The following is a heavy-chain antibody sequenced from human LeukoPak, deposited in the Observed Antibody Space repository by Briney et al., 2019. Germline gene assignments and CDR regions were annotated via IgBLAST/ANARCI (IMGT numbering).Heavy chain of an antibody. CDR3: AKPFYDSSGFSDAFDI. V-gene: IGHV3-21*04. J-gene: IGHJ3*02. CDR1: GFTFSSYT. D-gene: IGHD3-22*01. Sequence: GSLRLSCAASGFTFSSYTMNWVRQAPGKGLEWVSSISSSSSYIYYADSVKGRFTISRDNSKNTLYLQMNSLRAEDTAVYYCAKPFYDSSGFSDAFDIWGQGTMVTVSS. CDR2: ISSSSSYI.